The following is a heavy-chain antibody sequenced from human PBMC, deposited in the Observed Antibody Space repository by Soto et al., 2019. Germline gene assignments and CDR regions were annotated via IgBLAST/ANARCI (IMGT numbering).Heavy chain of an antibody. Sequence: SVKVSCKASGGTFSSYAISWVRQAPGQGLEWMGGIIPIFGTANYAQKFQGRVTITADESTSTAYMELSSLRSEDTAVYYCAKYRARNYDFWSGYMYNWFDPWGRG. D-gene: IGHD3-3*01. CDR1: GGTFSSYA. J-gene: IGHJ5*02. CDR3: AKYRARNYDFWSGYMYNWFDP. CDR2: IIPIFGTA. V-gene: IGHV1-69*13.